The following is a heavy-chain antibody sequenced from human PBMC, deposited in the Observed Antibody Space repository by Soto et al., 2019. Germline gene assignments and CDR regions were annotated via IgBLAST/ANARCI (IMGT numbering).Heavy chain of an antibody. D-gene: IGHD3-3*01. Sequence: GSLRLSCAASGFTFSSYWMSWVRQAPGKGLEWVANIKQDGSEKYYVDSVKGRFTISRDNAKNSLYLQMNSLRAEDTAVYYCARPLRFLEWFPFDPWGQGTLVTVSS. V-gene: IGHV3-7*03. CDR3: ARPLRFLEWFPFDP. CDR1: GFTFSSYW. J-gene: IGHJ5*02. CDR2: IKQDGSEK.